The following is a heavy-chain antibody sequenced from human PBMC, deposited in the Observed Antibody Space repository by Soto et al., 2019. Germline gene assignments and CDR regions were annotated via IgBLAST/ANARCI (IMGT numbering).Heavy chain of an antibody. CDR1: GGSISNYY. CDR2: IYYSGST. CDR3: ARVWGGALDI. Sequence: SETLSLTCTVSGGSISNYYWSWIRQPPGKGLEWIGYIYYSGSTNYNPSLKSRVTISVDTSKNQFSLKLSSVTAADTAVYYCARVWGGALDIWGQGTMVT. V-gene: IGHV4-59*01. J-gene: IGHJ3*02. D-gene: IGHD3-10*01.